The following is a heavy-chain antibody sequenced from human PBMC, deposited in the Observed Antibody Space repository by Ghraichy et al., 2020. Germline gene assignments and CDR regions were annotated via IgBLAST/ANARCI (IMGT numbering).Heavy chain of an antibody. D-gene: IGHD5-18*01. CDR1: GGSISSGDYY. Sequence: SETMSLTCTVSGGSISSGDYYWSWIRQPPGKGLEWIGYIYYSGSTYYNPSLKSRVTISVDTSKNQFSLKLSSVTAADTAVYYCARVFNDYYSYGTFDYWGQGTLVTVSS. CDR3: ARVFNDYYSYGTFDY. V-gene: IGHV4-30-4*01. CDR2: IYYSGST. J-gene: IGHJ4*02.